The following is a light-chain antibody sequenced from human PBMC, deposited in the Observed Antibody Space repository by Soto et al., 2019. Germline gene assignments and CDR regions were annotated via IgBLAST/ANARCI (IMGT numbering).Light chain of an antibody. CDR2: EVS. J-gene: IGLJ2*01. CDR1: SSDVGDYNY. V-gene: IGLV2-14*01. CDR3: SSYTSSNTVI. Sequence: QSALTQPASVSGSPGQSITISCTGTSSDVGDYNYVSWYQQHPGKGPKLMIYEVSNRPSGVSFRFSGSKSGNTASLTISGLLAEDEADYYCSSYTSSNTVIFGGGTKLTVL.